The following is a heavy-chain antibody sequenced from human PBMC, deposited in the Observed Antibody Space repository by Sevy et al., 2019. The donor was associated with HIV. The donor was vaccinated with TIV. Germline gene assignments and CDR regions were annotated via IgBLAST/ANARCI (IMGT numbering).Heavy chain of an antibody. J-gene: IGHJ4*02. CDR1: GYTFTSYG. Sequence: ASVKVSCKASGYTFTSYGISWVRQAPGQGLEWMGWISAYNGNTNYPQKLQGRVTMTTATSTSRAYMELRSLRSDHTAVYFCARANYQLLTDYWGQGTLVTVSS. CDR2: ISAYNGNT. CDR3: ARANYQLLTDY. D-gene: IGHD2-2*01. V-gene: IGHV1-18*01.